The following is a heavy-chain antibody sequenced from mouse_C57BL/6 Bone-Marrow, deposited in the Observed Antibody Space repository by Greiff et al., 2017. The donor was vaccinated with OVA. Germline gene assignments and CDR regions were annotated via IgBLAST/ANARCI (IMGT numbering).Heavy chain of an antibody. CDR1: GYTFTSYW. D-gene: IGHD1-1*01. CDR3: AIITTVVSPPWYFDV. J-gene: IGHJ1*03. CDR2: INPSSGYT. Sequence: VQLQESGAELAKPGASVKLSCKASGYTFTSYWMHWVKQRPGQGLEWIGYINPSSGYTKYNQKFKDKATLTADKSSSTAYMQLSSLTYEDSAVYYCAIITTVVSPPWYFDVWGTGTTVTVSS. V-gene: IGHV1-7*01.